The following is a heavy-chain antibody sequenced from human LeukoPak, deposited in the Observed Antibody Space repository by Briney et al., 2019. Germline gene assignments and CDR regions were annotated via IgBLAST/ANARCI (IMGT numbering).Heavy chain of an antibody. CDR2: IIPIFGTA. CDR3: ARVKASHRQDAFDI. CDR1: VGTFSSYA. J-gene: IGHJ3*02. D-gene: IGHD2-2*01. V-gene: IGHV1-69*05. Sequence: GASVKVSRKASVGTFSSYAISWVRQAPGQGREWMGGIIPIFGTANYAQKFPGTVTITTDESTSKAYMELRSLRSEDTAVYYCARVKASHRQDAFDIRGQGTMVTVSS.